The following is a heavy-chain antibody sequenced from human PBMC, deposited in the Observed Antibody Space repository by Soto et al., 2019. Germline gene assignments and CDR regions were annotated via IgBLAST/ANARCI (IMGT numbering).Heavy chain of an antibody. D-gene: IGHD3-22*01. CDR2: ISGSGGST. CDR3: AKDGYYYDSSGYEEY. CDR1: GFTFSSYA. J-gene: IGHJ4*02. Sequence: GGSLRLSCAASGFTFSSYAMSWVRQAPGKGLEWVSAISGSGGSTYYADSVKGRFTISRDNSKNTLYLQMNSLRAEDTAVYYCAKDGYYYDSSGYEEYWGQGTLVTVSS. V-gene: IGHV3-23*01.